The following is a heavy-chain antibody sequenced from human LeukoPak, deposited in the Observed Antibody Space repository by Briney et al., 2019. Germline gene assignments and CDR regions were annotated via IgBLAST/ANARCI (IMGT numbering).Heavy chain of an antibody. J-gene: IGHJ4*02. D-gene: IGHD3-3*01. Sequence: SEILSLTCTVSGGSISSHYWSWIRQPPGKGLEWIGYIYYSGSTNYNPSLKSRVTISVDTSKNQFSLKLSSVTAADTAVYYCARSDYDFWSGYFGGWGQGTLVTVSS. CDR3: ARSDYDFWSGYFGG. V-gene: IGHV4-59*11. CDR2: IYYSGST. CDR1: GGSISSHY.